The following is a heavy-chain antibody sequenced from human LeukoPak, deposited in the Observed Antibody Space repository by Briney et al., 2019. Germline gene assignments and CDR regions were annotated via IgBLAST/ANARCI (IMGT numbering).Heavy chain of an antibody. CDR2: ICYSGST. J-gene: IGHJ4*02. CDR3: ASTGYWGPIPDY. V-gene: IGHV4-39*01. CDR1: GGSIGSSSYC. D-gene: IGHD3-9*01. Sequence: SETLSLTCSVSGGSIGSSSYCWGWIRQPPGKGLEWIGTICYSGSTFYNPSLKSRVTLSVDTSKNQFSLKLRSVTAADTAVYFCASTGYWGPIPDYWGQGTLVTVSS.